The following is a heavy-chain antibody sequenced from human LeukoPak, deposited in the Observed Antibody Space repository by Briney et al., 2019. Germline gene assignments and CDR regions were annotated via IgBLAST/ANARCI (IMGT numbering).Heavy chain of an antibody. D-gene: IGHD2-2*01. J-gene: IGHJ6*04. CDR2: INAGNGNT. CDR1: GYTFTSYA. V-gene: IGHV1-3*01. CDR3: ARAAIVPAAGYYYYYYGMDV. Sequence: ASVKVSCKASGYTFTSYAMHWVRPAPGQRVEWMGWINAGNGNTKYSQKFQGRVTITRDTYASTAYMEQSSLRSEDTAVYYCARAAIVPAAGYYYYYYGMDVWGKGTTVTVSS.